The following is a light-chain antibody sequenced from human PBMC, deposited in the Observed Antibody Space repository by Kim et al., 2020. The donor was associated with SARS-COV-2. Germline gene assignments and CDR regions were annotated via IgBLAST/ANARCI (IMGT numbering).Light chain of an antibody. CDR3: LFYYGGAQI. V-gene: IGLV7-43*01. Sequence: PGVTVTLTCASSTGAVTSGYYPNWLQQKPGQAPKALIYSTTPKHSWTHARFSGSLLGGKAALTLSGVQPEDEAEYYCLFYYGGAQIFGGGTKLTVL. J-gene: IGLJ2*01. CDR2: STT. CDR1: TGAVTSGYY.